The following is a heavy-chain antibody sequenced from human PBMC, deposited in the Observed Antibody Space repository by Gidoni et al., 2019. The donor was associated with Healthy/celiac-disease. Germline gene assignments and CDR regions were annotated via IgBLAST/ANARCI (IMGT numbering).Heavy chain of an antibody. CDR1: GFPFSNYG. D-gene: IGHD5-12*01. J-gene: IGHJ4*02. CDR2: ISYEGSNK. CDR3: ARRGEIVATIFVDYFDY. V-gene: IGHV3-30*03. Sequence: QVQPLVSGGGGVQPGRSLRFSCASSGFPFSNYGMHWVRQAPGKGLEWVAIISYEGSNKYYADSVKGRFTISRDNSKNTLYLQMNSLRPDDTAVYYCARRGEIVATIFVDYFDYWGQGTLVTVSS.